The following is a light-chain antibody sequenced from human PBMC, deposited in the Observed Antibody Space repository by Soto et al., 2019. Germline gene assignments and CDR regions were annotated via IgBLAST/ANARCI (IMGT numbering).Light chain of an antibody. CDR3: HSYDVSLRGPA. Sequence: QSVLTQPPSLSGAPGQRVTISCTGSRSNIGAGYDVHWYQHLPGTAPKVLIFDNSNRPSGVPDRFSGSKSGTSASLAITGLHAEYEAVYYCHSYDVSLRGPAFGGGTKVTVL. V-gene: IGLV1-40*01. CDR2: DNS. J-gene: IGLJ2*01. CDR1: RSNIGAGYD.